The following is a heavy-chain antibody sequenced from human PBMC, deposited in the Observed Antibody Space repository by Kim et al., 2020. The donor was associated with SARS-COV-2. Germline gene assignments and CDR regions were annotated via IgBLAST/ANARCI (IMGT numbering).Heavy chain of an antibody. V-gene: IGHV1-2*02. Sequence: QKFQGRVTMTRDTSSRTAYMELNRLMSDDTAVYYCAGDSAATANWEFDYWGQGTQVTVSS. J-gene: IGHJ4*02. D-gene: IGHD6-25*01. CDR3: AGDSAATANWEFDY.